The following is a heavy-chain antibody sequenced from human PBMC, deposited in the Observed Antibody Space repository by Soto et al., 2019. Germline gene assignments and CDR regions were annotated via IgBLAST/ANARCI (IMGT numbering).Heavy chain of an antibody. CDR1: GYSFTSYW. CDR3: ARRMTTVTTYSPTGLYYYYGMDV. J-gene: IGHJ6*02. D-gene: IGHD4-4*01. V-gene: IGHV5-10-1*01. CDR2: IDPSDSYT. Sequence: LKISCKGSGYSFTSYWISWVRQIPVKFLDWMGRIDPSDSYTNYSPSFQGHVTISADKSISTAYLQWSSLKASDTAMYYCARRMTTVTTYSPTGLYYYYGMDVWGQGTTVTVSS.